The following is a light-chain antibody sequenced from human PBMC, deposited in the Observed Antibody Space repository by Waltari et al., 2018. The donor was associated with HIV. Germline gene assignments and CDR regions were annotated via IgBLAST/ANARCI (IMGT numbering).Light chain of an antibody. CDR3: CSYAGSYTLV. CDR1: SRAVGGYNY. V-gene: IGLV2-11*01. J-gene: IGLJ2*01. CDR2: DGS. Sequence: QSALTPPRSVSGSPGQSVPISCPGTSRAVGGYNYFSWYQQHPGKAPKLMIYDGSRRPSGVPARFSGSKSGNTASLTISGLQAEDEADYYCCSYAGSYTLVFGGGTKLTVL.